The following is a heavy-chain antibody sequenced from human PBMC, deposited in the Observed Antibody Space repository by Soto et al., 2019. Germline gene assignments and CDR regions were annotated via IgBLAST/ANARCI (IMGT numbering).Heavy chain of an antibody. V-gene: IGHV1-3*01. D-gene: IGHD2-21*02. CDR1: GYTFTSYA. CDR2: INAGNGNT. CDR3: AREWRLGPYNWFDP. J-gene: IGHJ5*02. Sequence: QVQLVQSGAEVKKPGASVKVSCKASGYTFTSYAMHWVRQAPGQRLEWMGWINAGNGNTKYSQKFQGRVTITRDTSASTAYMELSSLRSEDTAVYYCAREWRLGPYNWFDPWGQGTLVTVSS.